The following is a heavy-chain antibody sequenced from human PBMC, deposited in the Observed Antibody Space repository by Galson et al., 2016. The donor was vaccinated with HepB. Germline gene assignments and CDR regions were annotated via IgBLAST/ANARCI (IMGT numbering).Heavy chain of an antibody. D-gene: IGHD3-22*01. J-gene: IGHJ4*02. Sequence: SLRLSCAASGFSFSGYNMNWVRQAPGKGLEWVSFISGDSNYIYYADSVKGRFSISRDNTKNSLSLQMNSVRVEDTAVYYCATDWAKRYDRSGYLTVKEYWGQGILVTVSS. V-gene: IGHV3-21*01. CDR2: ISGDSNYI. CDR3: ATDWAKRYDRSGYLTVKEY. CDR1: GFSFSGYN.